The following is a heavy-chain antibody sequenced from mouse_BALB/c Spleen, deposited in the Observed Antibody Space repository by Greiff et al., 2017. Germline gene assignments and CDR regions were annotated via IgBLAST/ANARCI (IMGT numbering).Heavy chain of an antibody. J-gene: IGHJ4*01. CDR3: ARGSTTATRAMDY. V-gene: IGHV5-17*02. CDR1: GFTFSSFG. CDR2: ISSGSSTI. Sequence: EVMLVESGGGLVQPGGSRKLSCAASGFTFSSFGMHWVRQAPEKGLEWVAYISSGSSTIYYADTVKGRFTISRDNPKNTLFLQMTSLRSEDTAMYYCARGSTTATRAMDYWGQGTSVTVSS. D-gene: IGHD1-2*01.